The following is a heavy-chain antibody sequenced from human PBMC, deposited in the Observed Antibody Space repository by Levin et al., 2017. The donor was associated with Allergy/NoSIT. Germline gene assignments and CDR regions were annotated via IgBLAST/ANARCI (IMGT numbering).Heavy chain of an antibody. J-gene: IGHJ4*02. CDR1: GFTFSSYA. CDR2: ISYDGSNK. Sequence: GESLKISCAASGFTFSSYAMHWVRQAPGKGLEWVAVISYDGSNKYYADSVKGRFTISRDNSKNTLYLQMNSLRAEDTAVYYCARDGRVGELGNYFDYWGQGTLVTVSS. V-gene: IGHV3-30-3*01. D-gene: IGHD3-10*01. CDR3: ARDGRVGELGNYFDY.